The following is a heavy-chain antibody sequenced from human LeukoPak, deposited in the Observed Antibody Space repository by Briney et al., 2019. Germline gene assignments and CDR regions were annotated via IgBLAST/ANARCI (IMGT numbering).Heavy chain of an antibody. CDR3: ARDRSRLYSYGYGEDC. CDR1: GFTFSSYA. V-gene: IGHV3-7*01. CDR2: IKEDGSEK. D-gene: IGHD5-18*01. J-gene: IGHJ4*02. Sequence: GALRLSCAASGFTFSSYAMSWVRQAPGKGLEWVANIKEDGSEKNYVDSVKGRFTISRDNAKNSLYLQMTSLRAEDTALYYCARDRSRLYSYGYGEDCWGQGTLVTVSS.